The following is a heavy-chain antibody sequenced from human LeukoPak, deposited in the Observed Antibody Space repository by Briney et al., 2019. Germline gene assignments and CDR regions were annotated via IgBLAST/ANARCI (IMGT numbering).Heavy chain of an antibody. D-gene: IGHD1-26*01. CDR1: GYTFTSYY. CDR3: ARAPKEDWELLEHAFDI. Sequence: ASVKVSCKASGYTFTSYYTHWVRQAPGQGLEWMGIINPSGGSTSYAQKFQGRVTMTRDTSTSTVYMELSSLRSEDTAVYYCARAPKEDWELLEHAFDIWGQGTMVTVSS. J-gene: IGHJ3*02. CDR2: INPSGGST. V-gene: IGHV1-46*01.